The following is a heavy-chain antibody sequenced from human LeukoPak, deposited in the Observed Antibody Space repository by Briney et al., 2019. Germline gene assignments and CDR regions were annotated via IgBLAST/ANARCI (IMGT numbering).Heavy chain of an antibody. CDR2: INPNSGGT. V-gene: IGHV1-2*02. CDR1: GYTFTSYG. J-gene: IGHJ5*02. Sequence: ASVKVSCKASGYTFTSYGISWVRQAPGQGLEWMGWINPNSGGTNYAQKFQGRVTMTRDTSISAAYMELSRLRSDDTAVYYCARAATVYGSGSYYSANWFDPWGQGTLVTVSS. D-gene: IGHD3-10*01. CDR3: ARAATVYGSGSYYSANWFDP.